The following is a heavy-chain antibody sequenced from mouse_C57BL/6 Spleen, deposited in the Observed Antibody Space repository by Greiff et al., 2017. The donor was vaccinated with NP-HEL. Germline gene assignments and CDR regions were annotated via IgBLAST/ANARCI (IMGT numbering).Heavy chain of an antibody. Sequence: EVQRVESEGGLVQPGSSMKLSCTASGFTFSDYYMAWVRQVPEKGLEWVANINYDGSSTYYLDSLKSRFIISRDNAKNILYLQMSSLKSEDTATYYCARKDYDGAMDYWGQGTSVTVSS. V-gene: IGHV5-16*01. CDR1: GFTFSDYY. J-gene: IGHJ4*01. D-gene: IGHD2-4*01. CDR2: INYDGSST. CDR3: ARKDYDGAMDY.